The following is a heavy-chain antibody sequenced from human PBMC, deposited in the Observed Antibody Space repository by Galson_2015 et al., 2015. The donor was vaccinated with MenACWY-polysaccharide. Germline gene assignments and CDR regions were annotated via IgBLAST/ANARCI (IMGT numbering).Heavy chain of an antibody. CDR3: ARGMPSAVPDY. Sequence: LRLSCAASGFTFSSYALHWVRQAPGKGLEWVALISFDVNNKYYADSVKGRFTISRDNSKNTLYLQMNNLRPEDTAVYYCARGMPSAVPDYWGQGTLVTVSP. J-gene: IGHJ4*02. V-gene: IGHV3-30-3*01. CDR1: GFTFSSYA. D-gene: IGHD2-2*01. CDR2: ISFDVNNK.